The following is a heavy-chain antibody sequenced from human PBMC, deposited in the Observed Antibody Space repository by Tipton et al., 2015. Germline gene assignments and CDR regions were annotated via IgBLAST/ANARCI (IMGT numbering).Heavy chain of an antibody. D-gene: IGHD2-21*01. CDR1: GGSISNSNYY. CDR3: ARGRALAIPIPDEKYFDL. CDR2: LSYSGKT. Sequence: TLSLTCTVSGGSISNSNYYWGWIRQPPGKGLEWIGSLSYSGKTDYNPPLRSRVTISVDTSKNQFSLKLSSVTAADTAVYYCARGRALAIPIPDEKYFDLWGQGTLVTVSS. V-gene: IGHV4-39*01. J-gene: IGHJ4*01.